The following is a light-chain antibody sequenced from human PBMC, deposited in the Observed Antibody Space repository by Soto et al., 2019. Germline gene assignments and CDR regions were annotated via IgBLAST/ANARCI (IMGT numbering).Light chain of an antibody. CDR3: QQYNNWPPWT. V-gene: IGKV3D-15*01. J-gene: IGKJ1*01. Sequence: DIVMTQSPATLSVSPGERATLSCRASQSIRTDLAWYQRKSGQGPRLLIYDASTRATGIPARFSGSGSGTEFTLTISSLQSEDFAVYYCQQYNNWPPWTFGQGTKVDIK. CDR2: DAS. CDR1: QSIRTD.